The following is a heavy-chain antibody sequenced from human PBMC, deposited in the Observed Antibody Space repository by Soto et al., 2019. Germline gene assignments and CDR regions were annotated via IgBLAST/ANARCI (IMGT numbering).Heavy chain of an antibody. J-gene: IGHJ3*02. CDR2: IYSGGST. CDR1: GFTVSSNY. V-gene: IGHV3-53*01. D-gene: IGHD3-10*01. Sequence: PGWSLRLSCAASGFTVSSNYMSWVRQAPGKGLEWVSVIYSGGSTYYADSVKGRFTISRDNSKNTLYLQMNSLRAEDTAVYYCARKRPGRITMVRGVIITDDAFDIWGQGTMVTVSS. CDR3: ARKRPGRITMVRGVIITDDAFDI.